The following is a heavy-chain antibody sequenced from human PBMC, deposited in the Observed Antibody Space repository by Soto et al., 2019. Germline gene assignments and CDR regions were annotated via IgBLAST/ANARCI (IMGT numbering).Heavy chain of an antibody. CDR3: ARHVPAAGYYNGMDV. CDR1: GGTFSSYA. Sequence: ASVKVSCKASGGTFSSYAISWVRQAPGQGLEWMGGIIPIFGTANYAEKFQGRVTITADESTSTAYMELSSLRSEDTAVYYCARHVPAAGYYNGMDVWGQGTTVTVSS. J-gene: IGHJ6*02. CDR2: IIPIFGTA. V-gene: IGHV1-69*13. D-gene: IGHD2-2*01.